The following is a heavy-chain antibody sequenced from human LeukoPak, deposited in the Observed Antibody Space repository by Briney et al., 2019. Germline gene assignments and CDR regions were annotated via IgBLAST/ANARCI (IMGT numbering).Heavy chain of an antibody. D-gene: IGHD3-22*01. CDR1: GGTFSSYA. J-gene: IGHJ4*02. CDR3: ARRVSGYYYDY. V-gene: IGHV1-69*13. Sequence: GASVKVSSKASGGTFSSYAISWVRQAPGQGLEWMGGIIPIFGTANYAQKFQGRVTITADESTSTAYMELSSLRSEDTAVYYCARRVSGYYYDYWGQGTLVTVSS. CDR2: IIPIFGTA.